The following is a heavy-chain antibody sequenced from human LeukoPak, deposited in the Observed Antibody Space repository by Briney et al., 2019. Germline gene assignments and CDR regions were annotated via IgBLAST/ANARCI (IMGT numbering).Heavy chain of an antibody. CDR1: GYTFTSYD. J-gene: IGHJ5*02. CDR2: MNPNSGNT. V-gene: IGHV1-8*03. CDR3: AKDSLKYYYGSGSDWFDP. Sequence: ASVKVSCKASGYTFTSYDINWVRQATGQGLEWMGWMNPNSGNTGYAQKFQGRVTITRNTSISTAYMELSSLRSEDTAVYYCAKDSLKYYYGSGSDWFDPWGQGTLVTVSS. D-gene: IGHD3-10*01.